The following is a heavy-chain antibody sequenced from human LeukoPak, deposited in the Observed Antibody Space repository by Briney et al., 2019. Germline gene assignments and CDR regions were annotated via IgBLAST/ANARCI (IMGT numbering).Heavy chain of an antibody. J-gene: IGHJ4*02. CDR3: ARESRTGTWPIDY. CDR2: IMSFFDKA. CDR1: GGIFKRFV. V-gene: IGHV1-69*01. Sequence: GSSVKVSCKASGGIFKRFVFSWVRQVPGQGPEWMGGIMSFFDKAHYAQKFQDRVTFTADESTNTVYMEVRSLTYEDTAVYYCARESRTGTWPIDYWGQGTLVTVSS. D-gene: IGHD3/OR15-3a*01.